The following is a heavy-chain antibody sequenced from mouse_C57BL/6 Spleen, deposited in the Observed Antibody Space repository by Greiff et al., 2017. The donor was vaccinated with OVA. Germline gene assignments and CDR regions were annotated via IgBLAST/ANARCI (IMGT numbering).Heavy chain of an antibody. CDR3: ARALDEDY. CDR2: IYPGDGDT. Sequence: VKLMESGAELVKPGASVKISCKASGYAFSSYWMNWVKQRPGKGLEWIGQIYPGDGDTNYNGKFKGKATLTADKSSSTAYMQLSSLTSEDSAVYFCARALDEDYWGQGTSVTVSS. V-gene: IGHV1-80*01. CDR1: GYAFSSYW. J-gene: IGHJ4*01.